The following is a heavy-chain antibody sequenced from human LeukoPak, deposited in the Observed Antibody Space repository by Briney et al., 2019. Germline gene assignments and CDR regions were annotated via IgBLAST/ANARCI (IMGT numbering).Heavy chain of an antibody. J-gene: IGHJ4*02. V-gene: IGHV3-49*04. CDR3: TRRGYGDYGFDY. Sequence: GRSLRLSCTASGFTFGDYAMSWVRQAPGKGLEWVGFIRSKAYGGTTEYAASVKGRFTISRDDSKSIAYLQMNSLKTEDTAVYYCTRRGYGDYGFDYWGQGTLVTVSS. D-gene: IGHD4-17*01. CDR2: IRSKAYGGTT. CDR1: GFTFGDYA.